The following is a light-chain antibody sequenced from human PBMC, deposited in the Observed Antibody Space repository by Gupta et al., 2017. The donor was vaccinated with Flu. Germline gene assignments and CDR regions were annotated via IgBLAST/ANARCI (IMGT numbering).Light chain of an antibody. CDR3: QQDGDSPLT. J-gene: IGKJ4*01. CDR1: QSIRSSY. CDR2: GAS. V-gene: IGKV3-20*01. Sequence: GTLSLSPGERATLSCRASQSIRSSYLAWYQQKPGQAPRLLIYGASSRATGLPDRFSGSGSGTAFTLTISRLDPEDFAVYYCQQDGDSPLTFGGGTKVEI.